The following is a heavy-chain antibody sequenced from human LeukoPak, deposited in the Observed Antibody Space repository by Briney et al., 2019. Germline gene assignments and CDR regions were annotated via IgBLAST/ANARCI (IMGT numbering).Heavy chain of an antibody. D-gene: IGHD3-22*01. Sequence: GESLKISCQGSQYTFTQFWIGWMRQMPGKGLEWMGMIYPTDSDTRYSPSFQGQVTISADKSSSTAYLQWSSLKASDTAMYYCARLKRDSSGYPAAAFDIWGQGTMVTVSS. CDR2: IYPTDSDT. CDR3: ARLKRDSSGYPAAAFDI. V-gene: IGHV5-51*01. CDR1: QYTFTQFW. J-gene: IGHJ3*02.